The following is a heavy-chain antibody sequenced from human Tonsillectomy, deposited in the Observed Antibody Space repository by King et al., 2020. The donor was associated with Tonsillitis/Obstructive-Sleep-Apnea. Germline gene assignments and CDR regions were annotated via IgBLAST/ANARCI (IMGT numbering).Heavy chain of an antibody. CDR2: IYPGDSDT. D-gene: IGHD1-1*01. Sequence: VQLVESGAEVKKPGESLKISCKGSGYNFTNYWVDWVRQMPEKGLEFMGRIYPGDSDTRYSPSFRGQVTISADKSITTAYLHWSSLKASDTALYYCATVRGDTTATPEAFNFWCQGTMVTVSS. CDR1: GYNFTNYW. CDR3: ATVRGDTTATPEAFNF. V-gene: IGHV5-51*01. J-gene: IGHJ3*01.